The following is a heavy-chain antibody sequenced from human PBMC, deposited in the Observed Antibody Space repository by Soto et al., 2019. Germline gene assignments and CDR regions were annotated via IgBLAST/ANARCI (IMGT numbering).Heavy chain of an antibody. V-gene: IGHV1-69*13. Sequence: SVKVSCKASGGTFSSYAISWVRQAPGQGLEWMGGIIPIFGTANYAQKFQGRVTITADESTSTAYMELSSLRSEDTAMYYCASQSPAIINYYDSSESFDYWGQGTLVTVSS. CDR2: IIPIFGTA. CDR3: ASQSPAIINYYDSSESFDY. J-gene: IGHJ4*02. D-gene: IGHD3-22*01. CDR1: GGTFSSYA.